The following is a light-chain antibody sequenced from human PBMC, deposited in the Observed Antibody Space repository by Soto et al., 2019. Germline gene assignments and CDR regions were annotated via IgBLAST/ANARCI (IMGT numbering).Light chain of an antibody. V-gene: IGLV2-11*01. CDR3: CTYAGSYV. Sequence: QSALTQPRSVSGSPGQSVTISCTGTSSDVGGYNYVSWYQQHPGKAPKLMIYDVSNRPSGVPDRFSGSKSGNTASLTISGLEDEDEADYSCCTYAGSYVFGTGTKVTVL. CDR1: SSDVGGYNY. CDR2: DVS. J-gene: IGLJ1*01.